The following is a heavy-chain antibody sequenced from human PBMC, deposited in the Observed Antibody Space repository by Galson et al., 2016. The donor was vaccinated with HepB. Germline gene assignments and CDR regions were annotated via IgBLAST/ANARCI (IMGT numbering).Heavy chain of an antibody. V-gene: IGHV1-8*01. CDR1: GDTFTSYD. Sequence: SVKVSCKVSGDTFTSYDIHWVRQATGQGLEWMGWMNPDSGDTGFAQNFQGRVTVTRNISMTTAYMELSSLRSEDTAVYYCARYRAMRAAGLFYYYGMDVWGQGTTVTVSS. CDR2: MNPDSGDT. J-gene: IGHJ6*02. CDR3: ARYRAMRAAGLFYYYGMDV. D-gene: IGHD6-13*01.